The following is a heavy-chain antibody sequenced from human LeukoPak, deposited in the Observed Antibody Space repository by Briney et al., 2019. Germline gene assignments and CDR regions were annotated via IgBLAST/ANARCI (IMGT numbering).Heavy chain of an antibody. V-gene: IGHV1-46*01. D-gene: IGHD6-6*01. CDR3: VGCLAARPYYFDY. CDR1: GYTFTSYY. Sequence: ASVKVSCKASGYTFTSYYMHWVRQAPGQGLEWMGIINPSAGSTNYAQKFQGRVTMTRDTSTSTVYMELTSLRPEDTAVYYCVGCLAARPYYFDYWGQGTLVTVSS. J-gene: IGHJ4*02. CDR2: INPSAGST.